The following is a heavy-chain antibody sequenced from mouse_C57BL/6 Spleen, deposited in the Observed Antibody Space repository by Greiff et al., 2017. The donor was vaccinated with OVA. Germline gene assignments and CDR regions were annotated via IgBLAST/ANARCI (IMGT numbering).Heavy chain of an antibody. CDR1: GYSITSGYY. CDR3: ARDLGEFYAMDY. D-gene: IGHD3-1*01. CDR2: ISYDGSN. V-gene: IGHV3-6*01. Sequence: EESGPGLVKPSQSLSLTCSVTGYSITSGYYWNWIRQFPGNKLEWMGYISYDGSNNYNPSLKNRISITRDTSKNQFFLKLNSVTTEDTATYDCARDLGEFYAMDYWGQGTSVTVSS. J-gene: IGHJ4*01.